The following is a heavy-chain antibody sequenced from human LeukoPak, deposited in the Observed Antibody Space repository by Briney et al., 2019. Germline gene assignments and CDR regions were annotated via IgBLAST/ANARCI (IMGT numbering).Heavy chain of an antibody. J-gene: IGHJ4*02. CDR2: IHTSGST. Sequence: SETLSLTCTVSGGSISSYYWNWIRQPAGKGLEWMGRIHTSGSTNYNPSLKSRVTVSVDTSKNQFSLKLSSVTAADTAVYYCARGKVVAGTPGQNSWDYWGRGTLVTVSS. CDR1: GGSISSYY. D-gene: IGHD6-19*01. CDR3: ARGKVVAGTPGQNSWDY. V-gene: IGHV4-4*07.